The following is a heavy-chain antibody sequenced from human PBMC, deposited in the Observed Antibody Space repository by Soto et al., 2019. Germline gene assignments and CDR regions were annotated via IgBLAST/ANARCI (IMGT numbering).Heavy chain of an antibody. D-gene: IGHD2-2*01. Sequence: GGSLRLSCAASGFTFSSYGMHWVRQAPGKGLEWVAVISYDGSNKYYADSVKGRFTISRDNSKNTLYLQMNSLRAEDTAVYYCAKGEEDIVVVPASIKIDYWGQGTLVTVSS. J-gene: IGHJ4*02. CDR3: AKGEEDIVVVPASIKIDY. V-gene: IGHV3-30*18. CDR1: GFTFSSYG. CDR2: ISYDGSNK.